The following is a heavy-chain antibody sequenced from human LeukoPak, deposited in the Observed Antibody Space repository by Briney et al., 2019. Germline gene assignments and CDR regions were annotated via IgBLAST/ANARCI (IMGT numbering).Heavy chain of an antibody. CDR1: GFTFSSYS. D-gene: IGHD3-10*01. CDR3: ARSPQGRRNYMDV. V-gene: IGHV3-21*01. J-gene: IGHJ6*03. CDR2: ISSSSSYI. Sequence: PGGSLRLSCAASGFTFSSYSMNWVRQAPGKGLEWVSSISSSSSYIYYADSVKGRFTISRDNAKNSLYLQMNSPRVEDTAVYYCARSPQGRRNYMDVWGKGTTVTVSS.